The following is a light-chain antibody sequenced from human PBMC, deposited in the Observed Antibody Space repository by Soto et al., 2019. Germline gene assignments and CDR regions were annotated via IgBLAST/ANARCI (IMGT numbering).Light chain of an antibody. CDR2: GDS. Sequence: QSVLTQPPSVSGAPGQRVTISCTGSSSNIGAGFDVHWYQQLPGTAPKLLIYGDSNRPSGVPDRFSGSKSATSASLAITGLQAEDEADYYCQSYDSSLSVYVVFGGGTKLTVL. CDR3: QSYDSSLSVYVV. CDR1: SSNIGAGFD. J-gene: IGLJ2*01. V-gene: IGLV1-40*01.